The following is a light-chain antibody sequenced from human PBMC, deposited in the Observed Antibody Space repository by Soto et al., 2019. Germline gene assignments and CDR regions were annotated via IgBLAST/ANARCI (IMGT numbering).Light chain of an antibody. Sequence: ETEMTQSPATLSVSPGERVTLSCRASESVRNNLAWYQQKPGQSPRLLIYGASTRATGIPARFSSSESGTEFTLTISSLQSEDFAVYYCQQYDKWPPWTFGQGTKVEI. J-gene: IGKJ1*01. CDR1: ESVRNN. CDR2: GAS. CDR3: QQYDKWPPWT. V-gene: IGKV3-15*01.